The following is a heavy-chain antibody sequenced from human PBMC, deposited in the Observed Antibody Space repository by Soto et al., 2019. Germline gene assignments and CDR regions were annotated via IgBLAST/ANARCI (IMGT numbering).Heavy chain of an antibody. Sequence: QVQLQESGPGLVKPSQTLSLTCTVSGGSISSGGYYWSWIRQHPGKGLEWIGYIYNRGSTSYNPSLKIRVTISAYTSKNQFSLKLSSVTAADTDLYYCARDPAPWGQGTLVTVSS. CDR2: IYNRGST. J-gene: IGHJ5*02. V-gene: IGHV4-31*03. CDR1: GGSISSGGYY. CDR3: ARDPAP.